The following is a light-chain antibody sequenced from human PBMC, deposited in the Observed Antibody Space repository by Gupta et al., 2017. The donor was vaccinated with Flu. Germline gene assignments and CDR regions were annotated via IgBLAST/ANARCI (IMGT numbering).Light chain of an antibody. CDR1: QSLLHSNGYNY. CDR3: MQARQTSYT. Sequence: DIVMTQYPLSLSVTPGETASISCRSSQSLLHSNGYNYLDWYLQKPGQSPQLLIYLGSNRASGVPDRFSGSGSGTDFTLKISRVEAEDVGVYYCMQARQTSYTFGQGTKLEIK. J-gene: IGKJ2*01. CDR2: LGS. V-gene: IGKV2-28*01.